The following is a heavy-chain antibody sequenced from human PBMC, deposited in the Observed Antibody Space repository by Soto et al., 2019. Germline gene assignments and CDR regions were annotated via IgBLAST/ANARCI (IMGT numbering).Heavy chain of an antibody. V-gene: IGHV3-11*01. J-gene: IGHJ3*02. CDR2: ISSSGSTI. D-gene: IGHD3-9*01. Sequence: GGSLRLSCAASGFTFSDYYMSWIRQAPGKGLEWVSYISSSGSTIYYADSVKGRFTISRDNAKNSLYLQMNSLRAEVTAVYYCASFDILTGYYTFDIWGQGTMVTVSS. CDR3: ASFDILTGYYTFDI. CDR1: GFTFSDYY.